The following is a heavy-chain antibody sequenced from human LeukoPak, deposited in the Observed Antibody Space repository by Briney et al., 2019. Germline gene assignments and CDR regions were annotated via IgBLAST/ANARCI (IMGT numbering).Heavy chain of an antibody. V-gene: IGHV4-34*01. Sequence: SETLSLTCAVYGGSFSGYYWSWIRQPPGKGLEWIGEINHSGSTNYNPSLKSRVTISVDTSKNQFSLKLSSVTAADTAVYYCARHFLGSRYSNYWFDPWGQGTLVTVSS. J-gene: IGHJ5*02. D-gene: IGHD4-11*01. CDR3: ARHFLGSRYSNYWFDP. CDR2: INHSGST. CDR1: GGSFSGYY.